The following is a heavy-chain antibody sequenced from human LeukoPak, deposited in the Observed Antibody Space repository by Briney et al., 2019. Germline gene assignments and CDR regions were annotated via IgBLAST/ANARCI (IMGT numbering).Heavy chain of an antibody. Sequence: PSDTLPLTCTVPGDSISSYYWIWILQPPAKGLPWIGYIYYSRSTHYNHSLKSRVTISVDTSKHQSSLKLSSVTAADTAVYYCARAEAPYCGGDCYFWFDPWGQGTLVTVSS. J-gene: IGHJ5*02. D-gene: IGHD2-21*02. V-gene: IGHV4-59*07. CDR1: GDSISSYY. CDR3: ARAEAPYCGGDCYFWFDP. CDR2: IYYSRST.